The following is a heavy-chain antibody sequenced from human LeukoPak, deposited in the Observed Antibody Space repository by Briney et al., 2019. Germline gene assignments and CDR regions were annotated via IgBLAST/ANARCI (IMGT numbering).Heavy chain of an antibody. Sequence: GGSLRLSCAASGFTFSSYSMNWVRQAPGKGLEWVSYISSSSSTIYYADSVKGRFTISRDNAKNSLYLQMNSLRAEDTAVYYCAREDRGYCSSTSCPDYYYYYYMDVWGKGTTVTVSS. CDR2: ISSSSSTI. CDR1: GFTFSSYS. J-gene: IGHJ6*03. V-gene: IGHV3-48*04. CDR3: AREDRGYCSSTSCPDYYYYYYMDV. D-gene: IGHD2-2*01.